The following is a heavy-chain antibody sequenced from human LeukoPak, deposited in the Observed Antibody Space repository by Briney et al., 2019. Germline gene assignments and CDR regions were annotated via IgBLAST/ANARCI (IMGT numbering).Heavy chain of an antibody. CDR2: ISYTGST. V-gene: IGHV4-59*01. D-gene: IGHD3-10*01. J-gene: IGHJ5*02. CDR1: GGSISPYF. CDR3: ARDDYRGVTNFDP. Sequence: SETLSLTCTVSGGSISPYFWSWMRQTPGKGLEWIGYISYTGSTNYNPALKSRVTISVDTSKNQFSLQLTSVTAADTAVYYCARDDYRGVTNFDPWGQGTLVTVSS.